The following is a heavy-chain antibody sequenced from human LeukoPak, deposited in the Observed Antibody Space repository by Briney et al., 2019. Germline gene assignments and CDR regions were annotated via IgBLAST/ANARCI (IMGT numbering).Heavy chain of an antibody. CDR1: GFTFSSYE. V-gene: IGHV3-48*03. Sequence: GGSLRLSCAASGFTFSSYEMNWVRQAPGKGLEWVSYISSSGSTIYYADSVKGRLTISRDNAKNSLYLQMNSLRAEDTAVYYRARDRGHDYGDYVFADYFDYWGQGTLVTVSS. CDR3: ARDRGHDYGDYVFADYFDY. D-gene: IGHD4-17*01. CDR2: ISSSGSTI. J-gene: IGHJ4*02.